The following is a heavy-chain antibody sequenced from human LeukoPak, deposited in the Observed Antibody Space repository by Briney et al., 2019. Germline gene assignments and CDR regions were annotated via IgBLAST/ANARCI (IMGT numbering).Heavy chain of an antibody. J-gene: IGHJ4*02. CDR2: ISSSSSYI. D-gene: IGHD6-19*01. CDR3: ARDLAVAGTVDY. V-gene: IGHV3-21*01. CDR1: GFTVSSNY. Sequence: PGGSLRLSCAASGFTVSSNYMNWVRQAPGKGLEWVSSISSSSSYIYYADSVKGRFTISRDNTKNSLYLQMNSLRAEDTAVYYCARDLAVAGTVDYWGQGTLVTVSS.